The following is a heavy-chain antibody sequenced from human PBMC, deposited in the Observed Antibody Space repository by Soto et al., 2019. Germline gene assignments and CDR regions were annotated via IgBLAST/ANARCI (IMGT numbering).Heavy chain of an antibody. Sequence: SETLSLTCAVSGGSISSSNWWSWVRQPPGKGLEWIGEIYHSGSTNYNPSLKSRVTISVDKSKNQFSLKLSSVTAADTAVYYCARAEVDTAMAHYYYYGMDVWGQGTTVTVSS. CDR2: IYHSGST. V-gene: IGHV4-4*02. CDR3: ARAEVDTAMAHYYYYGMDV. J-gene: IGHJ6*02. D-gene: IGHD5-18*01. CDR1: GGSISSSNW.